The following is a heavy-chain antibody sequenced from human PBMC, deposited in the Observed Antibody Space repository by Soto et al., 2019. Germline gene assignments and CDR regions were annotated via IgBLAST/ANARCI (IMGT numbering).Heavy chain of an antibody. CDR3: ASDQVIPYCGGDCYSDWYFDL. V-gene: IGHV1-3*01. CDR2: LNPGNGNT. Sequence: QVQLVQSGAEVKEPGASVKVSCRASGYTFTNYAIHWVRQAPGQRLEWMGWLNPGNGNTKYPQQFQGRVTITRDTSASTAYMFLSSLRSEDTAVYYCASDQVIPYCGGDCYSDWYFDLWGRGTLVTVSS. J-gene: IGHJ2*01. CDR1: GYTFTNYA. D-gene: IGHD2-21*01.